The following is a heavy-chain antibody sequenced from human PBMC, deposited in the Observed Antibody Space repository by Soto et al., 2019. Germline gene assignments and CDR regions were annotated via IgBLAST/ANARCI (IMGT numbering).Heavy chain of an antibody. CDR2: ISSGGSTV. V-gene: IGHV3-48*03. Sequence: EVQLVESGGGLVQPGGSLRLSCAASGFSFSNYEMNWVRQAPGKGLEWVAYISSGGSTVHYADSVRGRFTVSRDNAMNSLYLQMNTLRVEDTALYYCARDRAAGGYWGQGTLVTVSS. CDR1: GFSFSNYE. J-gene: IGHJ4*02. D-gene: IGHD6-13*01. CDR3: ARDRAAGGY.